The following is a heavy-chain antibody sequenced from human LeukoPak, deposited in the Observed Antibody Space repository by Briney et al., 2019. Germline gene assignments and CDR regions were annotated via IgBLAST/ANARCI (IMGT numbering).Heavy chain of an antibody. CDR2: IKYDASST. CDR1: GFTFSSHW. CDR3: ARGATYAYYQDY. V-gene: IGHV3-74*01. D-gene: IGHD1-26*01. Sequence: GGSLRLSFAASGFTFSSHWMHWVRQAPGKGLVWVSRIKYDASSTSYADSVKGRFTISRDNAKNTLYLQMNSLRAEDTAVYYCARGATYAYYQDYWGQGTLVTVSS. J-gene: IGHJ4*02.